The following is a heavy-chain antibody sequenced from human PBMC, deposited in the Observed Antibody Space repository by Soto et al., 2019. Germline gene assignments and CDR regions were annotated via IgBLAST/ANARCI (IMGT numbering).Heavy chain of an antibody. Sequence: QVQLVESGGGLVKPGGSLRLSCATSGFTFSDNYMSWIRQSPDKGLEWLSYISGSSGDTNYADSVRGRFTISRDNAKNSVFLKMNSLRVEDAALYFCVKNTRATPAWGQGTRVTVSS. J-gene: IGHJ5*02. CDR2: ISGSSGDT. D-gene: IGHD5-18*01. V-gene: IGHV3-11*05. CDR1: GFTFSDNY. CDR3: VKNTRATPA.